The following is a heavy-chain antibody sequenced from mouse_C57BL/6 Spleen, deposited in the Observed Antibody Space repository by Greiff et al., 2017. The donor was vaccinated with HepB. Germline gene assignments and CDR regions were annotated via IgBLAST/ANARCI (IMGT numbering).Heavy chain of an antibody. D-gene: IGHD2-3*01. V-gene: IGHV1-63*01. CDR3: AKTYDGYQGLFAY. CDR1: GYTFTNYW. CDR2: IYPGGGYT. Sequence: QVQLKQSGAELVRPGTSVKMSCKASGYTFTNYWIGWAKQRPGHGLEWIGDIYPGGGYTNYNEKFKGKATLTADKSSSTAYMQFSSLTSEDSAIYYCAKTYDGYQGLFAYWGQGTLVTVSA. J-gene: IGHJ3*01.